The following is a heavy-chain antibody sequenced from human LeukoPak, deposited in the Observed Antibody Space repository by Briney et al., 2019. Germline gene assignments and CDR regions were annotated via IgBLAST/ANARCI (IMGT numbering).Heavy chain of an antibody. CDR3: ASLSGGYSYGFAVNY. D-gene: IGHD5-18*01. V-gene: IGHV4-59*08. J-gene: IGHJ4*02. CDR2: IYYSGST. CDR1: GGSISSYY. Sequence: SETLSLTCTVSGGSISSYYWSWIRQPPGKGLEGIGYIYYSGSTNYNPSLKSRVTISVDTSKNQFSLKLSPVTAADTAVYYCASLSGGYSYGFAVNYWGQGTLVTVSS.